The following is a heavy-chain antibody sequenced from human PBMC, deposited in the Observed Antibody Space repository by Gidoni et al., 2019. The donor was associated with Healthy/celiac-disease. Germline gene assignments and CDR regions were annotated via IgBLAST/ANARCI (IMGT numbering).Heavy chain of an antibody. J-gene: IGHJ5*02. CDR2: ISSSSSTI. V-gene: IGHV3-48*02. D-gene: IGHD3-9*01. CDR3: ARGPYYDILTGLFDP. Sequence: VPLGESGGGLVQPGGSLSIPCAASGFPFSSYSMNWVRQAPGKGLEWVSYISSSSSTIYYADSVKGRFTISRDNAKNSLYLQMNSLRDEDTAVYYCARGPYYDILTGLFDPWGQGTLVTVSS. CDR1: GFPFSSYS.